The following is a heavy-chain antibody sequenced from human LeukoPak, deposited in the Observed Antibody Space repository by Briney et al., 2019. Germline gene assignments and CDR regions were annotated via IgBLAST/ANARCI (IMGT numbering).Heavy chain of an antibody. J-gene: IGHJ4*02. CDR1: GYTLTELS. Sequence: ASVKVSCRVSGYTLTELSMHWVRQAPGKGLEWMGGFDPEDGETIYAQRFQGRVTMTEDTSTDTAYMELSSLRSEDTAVYYCAAIGRKWIDDWGQGTLVTVSS. CDR3: AAIGRKWIDD. CDR2: FDPEDGET. D-gene: IGHD5-12*01. V-gene: IGHV1-24*01.